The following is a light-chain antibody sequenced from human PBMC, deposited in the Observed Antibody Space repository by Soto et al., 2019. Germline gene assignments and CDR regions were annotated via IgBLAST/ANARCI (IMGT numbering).Light chain of an antibody. V-gene: IGLV2-8*01. CDR3: SSYARNRDVL. J-gene: IGLJ2*01. Sequence: QSALTQPPSASGSPGQSVAISCTGPSSDVGGYSYVSWYQQHPGKAPKLMIYEASKRPSVVPDRFSGSKSGNTASLTVSGLQAADEADYYCSSYARNRDVLFGGGTKLTVL. CDR2: EAS. CDR1: SSDVGGYSY.